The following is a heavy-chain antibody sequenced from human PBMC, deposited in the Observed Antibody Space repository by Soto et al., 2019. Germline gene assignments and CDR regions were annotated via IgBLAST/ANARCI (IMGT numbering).Heavy chain of an antibody. J-gene: IGHJ3*02. D-gene: IGHD3-10*01. CDR3: ARGNMVRGVPDAFDI. Sequence: PGGSLRLSCVASGFTVSSNYMSWVRQAPGKGLEWVSIIYSGGSTYYADSVKGRFTISRHNSKNTLYLQMNSLRAEDTAGYYCARGNMVRGVPDAFDIWGQGTMVTVSS. CDR1: GFTVSSNY. CDR2: IYSGGST. V-gene: IGHV3-53*04.